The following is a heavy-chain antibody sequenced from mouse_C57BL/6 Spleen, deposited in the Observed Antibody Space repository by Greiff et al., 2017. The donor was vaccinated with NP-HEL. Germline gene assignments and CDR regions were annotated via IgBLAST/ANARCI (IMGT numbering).Heavy chain of an antibody. CDR3: VRQGEDYGSFAY. D-gene: IGHD1-1*01. Sequence: EVQLQQSGGGLVQPKGSLKLSCAASGFSFNTYAMNWVRQAPGKGLEWVARIRSKSNNYATYYADSVKDRFTISRDDSESMLYLQMNNLKTEDTAMYYCVRQGEDYGSFAYWGQGTLVTVSA. CDR1: GFSFNTYA. V-gene: IGHV10-1*01. J-gene: IGHJ3*01. CDR2: IRSKSNNYAT.